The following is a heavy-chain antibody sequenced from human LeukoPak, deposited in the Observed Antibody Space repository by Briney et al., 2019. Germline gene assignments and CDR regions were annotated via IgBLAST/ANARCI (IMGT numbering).Heavy chain of an antibody. D-gene: IGHD2-15*01. CDR3: AREGRGWAFDI. CDR1: GYTFTSYY. Sequence: ASVKVSCKASGYTFTSYYMHWVRQAPGQGLEWMGWINPNNGGTNYAQKFQGRVTMTRDTSISTAYMELSRLRSDDTAVYYCAREGRGWAFDIWGQGTMVTVSS. CDR2: INPNNGGT. V-gene: IGHV1-2*02. J-gene: IGHJ3*02.